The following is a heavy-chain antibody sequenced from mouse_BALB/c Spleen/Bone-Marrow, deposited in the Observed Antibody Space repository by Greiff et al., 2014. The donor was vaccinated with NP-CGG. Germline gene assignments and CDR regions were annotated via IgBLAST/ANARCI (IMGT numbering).Heavy chain of an antibody. Sequence: VQLQQSGAELMKPGASVKISCKATGYTFSSYWIEWVKQRPGHGLEWIGEILPGSGSTNYNEKFKGKATITAETSSNTAYMQLSSLTSEDSAVYYCAREDGNHVGFAYWGQGTLVTVSA. V-gene: IGHV1-9*01. CDR3: AREDGNHVGFAY. CDR2: ILPGSGST. CDR1: GYTFSSYW. J-gene: IGHJ3*01. D-gene: IGHD2-1*01.